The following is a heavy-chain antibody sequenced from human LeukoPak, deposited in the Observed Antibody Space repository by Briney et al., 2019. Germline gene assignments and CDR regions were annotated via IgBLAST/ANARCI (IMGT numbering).Heavy chain of an antibody. CDR1: GGSISSYY. Sequence: KPSETLSLTCTVSGGSISSYYWSWIRQPPGKGLGWIGYFYYRGSTNYNPSLKSRVTISLDTSKNQFSLRLRSVTAADTAVYYCARHSGTLGYFDYWGQGTRVTVSS. CDR2: FYYRGST. V-gene: IGHV4-59*12. D-gene: IGHD1-14*01. CDR3: ARHSGTLGYFDY. J-gene: IGHJ4*02.